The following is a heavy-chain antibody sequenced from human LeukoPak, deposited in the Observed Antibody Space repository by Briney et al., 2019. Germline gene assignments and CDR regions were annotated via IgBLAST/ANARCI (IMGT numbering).Heavy chain of an antibody. Sequence: GGSLRLSCAASGFTFSSYMMNWVRQAPGKGLEWVSTISGSGGSTYYADSVKGRFTISRDNSKNTLHLQMNSLRAEDTAVYYCAKSAYYDSSGFYREYYFDYWGQGTLVTVSS. J-gene: IGHJ4*02. D-gene: IGHD3-22*01. CDR2: ISGSGGST. V-gene: IGHV3-23*01. CDR3: AKSAYYDSSGFYREYYFDY. CDR1: GFTFSSYM.